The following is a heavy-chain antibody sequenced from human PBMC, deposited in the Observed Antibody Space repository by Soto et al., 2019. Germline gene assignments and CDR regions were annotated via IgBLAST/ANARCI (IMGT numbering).Heavy chain of an antibody. D-gene: IGHD3-22*01. J-gene: IGHJ6*02. CDR2: ISSSSSTI. Sequence: LRLSCAASGFTFSSYSMNWVRQAPGKGLEWVSYISSSSSTIYYADSVKGRFTISRDNAKNSLYLQMNSLRDEDTAVYYCASMIVVVPPYYYYYGMDVWGQGTTVTVSS. CDR1: GFTFSSYS. CDR3: ASMIVVVPPYYYYYGMDV. V-gene: IGHV3-48*02.